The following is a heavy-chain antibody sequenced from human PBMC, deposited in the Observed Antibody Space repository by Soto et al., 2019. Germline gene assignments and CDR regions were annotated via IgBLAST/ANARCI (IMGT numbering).Heavy chain of an antibody. CDR2: IYYSGST. CDR3: ASLQTVTMIVVVIKGDAFDI. D-gene: IGHD3-22*01. J-gene: IGHJ3*02. Sequence: SETLSLTCTVSGGSISSSSYYWGWIRQPPGKGLEWIGSIYYSGSTYYNPSLKSRVTISVDTSKNQFSLKLSSVTAADTAVYYCASLQTVTMIVVVIKGDAFDIWGQGTMVTVS. CDR1: GGSISSSSYY. V-gene: IGHV4-39*01.